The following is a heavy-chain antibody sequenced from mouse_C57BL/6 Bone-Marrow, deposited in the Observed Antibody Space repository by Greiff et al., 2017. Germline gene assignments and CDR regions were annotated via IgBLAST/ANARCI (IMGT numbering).Heavy chain of an antibody. D-gene: IGHD1-1*01. J-gene: IGHJ2*01. V-gene: IGHV2-2*01. CDR2: IWSGGST. CDR1: GFSLTSYG. Sequence: VHLVESGPGLVQPSQSLSITCTVSGFSLTSYGVHWVRQSPGKGLEWLGVIWSGGSTDYNAAFISRLSISKDNSKSQVFLKMNSLQADDTAIYYCARLRAFYFDYWGQGTTLTVSS. CDR3: ARLRAFYFDY.